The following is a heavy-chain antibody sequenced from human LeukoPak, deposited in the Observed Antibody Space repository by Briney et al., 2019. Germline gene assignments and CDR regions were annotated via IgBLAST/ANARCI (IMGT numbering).Heavy chain of an antibody. CDR2: ISSSSSYI. CDR3: AREGQSYYYDSSGHHQYAFDI. CDR1: GFTFSSYN. J-gene: IGHJ3*02. V-gene: IGHV3-21*01. D-gene: IGHD3-22*01. Sequence: GGSLRLSCEASGFTFSSYNMNWVRQAPGKWLEWVSSISSSSSYIYYADSVKGRFTISRDNAKNSLYLQMNSLRAEDTAVYYCAREGQSYYYDSSGHHQYAFDIWGQGTMVTVSS.